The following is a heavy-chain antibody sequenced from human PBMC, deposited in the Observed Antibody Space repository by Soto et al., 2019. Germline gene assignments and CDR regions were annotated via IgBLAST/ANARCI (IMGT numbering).Heavy chain of an antibody. Sequence: QVQLQESGPGLVKPSQTLSLTCTVSGGSISSGGYYWSWIRQHPGKGLEWIGYIYYSGSTYYNPSLKNRVTISVHTSKNQFSLKLSSVTAADTAVYYCARTERSYAFDIWGQGTMVTVSS. CDR3: ARTERSYAFDI. D-gene: IGHD1-26*01. CDR1: GGSISSGGYY. CDR2: IYYSGST. J-gene: IGHJ3*02. V-gene: IGHV4-31*03.